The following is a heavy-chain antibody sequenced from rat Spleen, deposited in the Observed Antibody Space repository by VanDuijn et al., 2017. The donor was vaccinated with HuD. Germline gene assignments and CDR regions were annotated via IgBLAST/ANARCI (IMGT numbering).Heavy chain of an antibody. V-gene: IGHV5-7*01. Sequence: EVQLVESGGDLVQPGRSLKLSCAASGFTFSDHNMAWVRQAPTKGLEWVATISYDGSSTYYRDSVKGRFTISRDNAKSTLYLQMDSLRSEDTATYYCATREWADWGQGVMVTVSS. CDR2: ISYDGSST. D-gene: IGHD1-1*01. CDR1: GFTFSDHN. J-gene: IGHJ2*01. CDR3: ATREWAD.